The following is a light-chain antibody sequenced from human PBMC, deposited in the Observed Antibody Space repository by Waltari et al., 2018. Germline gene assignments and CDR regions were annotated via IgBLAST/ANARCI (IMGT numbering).Light chain of an antibody. CDR1: QGISSY. Sequence: AIRITQSPSSLSASTGDRVTIACRASQGISSYLAWYQQKPGKAPKVLIYAASTWQSGVPSRFSGSGSGTDFTLTISCLQSEDFAIYYCQQYYSRPATFGQGTKVEIK. CDR3: QQYYSRPAT. J-gene: IGKJ1*01. V-gene: IGKV1-8*01. CDR2: AAS.